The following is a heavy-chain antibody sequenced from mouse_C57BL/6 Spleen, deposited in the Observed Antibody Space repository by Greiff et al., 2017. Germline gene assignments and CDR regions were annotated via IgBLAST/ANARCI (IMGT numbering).Heavy chain of an antibody. Sequence: EVMLVESGGGLVKPGGSLKLSCAASGFTFSSYAMSWVRQTPEKRLEWVATISDGGSYTYYPDNVKGRFTISRDNAKNNLYLQMSHLKSEDTAMYYCARELGREYYFDYWGQGTTLTVSS. CDR3: ARELGREYYFDY. V-gene: IGHV5-4*03. CDR2: ISDGGSYT. CDR1: GFTFSSYA. J-gene: IGHJ2*01.